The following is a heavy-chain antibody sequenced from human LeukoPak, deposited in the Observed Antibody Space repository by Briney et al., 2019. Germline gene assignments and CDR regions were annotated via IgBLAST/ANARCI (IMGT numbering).Heavy chain of an antibody. J-gene: IGHJ6*02. V-gene: IGHV3-21*01. CDR3: ARDWGYYYYYGMDV. CDR1: GFTFSSYS. D-gene: IGHD3-16*01. CDR2: ISSSSSYI. Sequence: GGSLRLSCAASGFTFSSYSMNWVRQAPGKGLEWVSSISSSSSYIYYADSVKGRFTISRDNAKNSLHLQMNSLRAEDTAVYYCARDWGYYYYYGMDVWGQGTTVTVSS.